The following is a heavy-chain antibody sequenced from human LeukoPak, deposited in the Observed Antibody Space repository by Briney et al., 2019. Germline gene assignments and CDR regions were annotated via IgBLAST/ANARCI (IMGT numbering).Heavy chain of an antibody. D-gene: IGHD3-3*01. Sequence: GASVTVSCKASGYTFSGYYIHWVRRAPGQGLEWMGCINPHSGGTNYAQRFQGRVTMTRDTSISTAYMDLSSLRSDDTAAYFCSTQTKIPLPIFPYWSRGTLVTVSS. J-gene: IGHJ4*02. CDR1: GYTFSGYY. CDR3: STQTKIPLPIFPY. CDR2: INPHSGGT. V-gene: IGHV1-2*02.